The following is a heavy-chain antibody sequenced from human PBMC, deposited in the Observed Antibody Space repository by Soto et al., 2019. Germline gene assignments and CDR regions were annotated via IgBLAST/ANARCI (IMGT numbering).Heavy chain of an antibody. V-gene: IGHV6-1*01. D-gene: IGHD3-3*01. Sequence: SQTLSLTCAISGDSVSSNSAAWNWIRQSPSRGLEWLGRTYYRSKWYNDYAVSVKSRITINPDTSKNQFSLQLNSVTPEDTAVYYCASGFGVVIKREYYYYMDVWGKGNTLTVSS. CDR3: ASGFGVVIKREYYYYMDV. J-gene: IGHJ6*03. CDR1: GDSVSSNSAA. CDR2: TYYRSKWYN.